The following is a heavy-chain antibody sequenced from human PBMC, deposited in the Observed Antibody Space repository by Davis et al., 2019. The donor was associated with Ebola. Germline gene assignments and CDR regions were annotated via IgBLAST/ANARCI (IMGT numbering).Heavy chain of an antibody. CDR2: ISYDGSNK. J-gene: IGHJ4*02. Sequence: PGGSLRPSCPASGFTSSRYAMHWVRQAPGKGLEWVAVISYDGSNKYYADSVTGRFTISRDNSKNTLYLQMNSLRAEDTAVYYCARVLNYDFWSGLDYWGQGTLVTVSS. D-gene: IGHD3-3*01. CDR1: GFTSSRYA. V-gene: IGHV3-30-3*01. CDR3: ARVLNYDFWSGLDY.